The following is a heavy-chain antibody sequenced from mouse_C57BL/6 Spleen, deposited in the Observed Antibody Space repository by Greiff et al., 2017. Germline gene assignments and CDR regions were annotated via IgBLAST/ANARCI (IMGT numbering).Heavy chain of an antibody. CDR3: ATGGRSYVHFDY. CDR2: IDPSDSYT. V-gene: IGHV1-69*01. Sequence: QVQLQQPGAELVMPGASVKLSCKASGYTFTSYWMHWVKQRPGQGLEWIGEIDPSDSYTNYNQKFKGKSTLTVDKSSSTAYMQLSSLTSEDSAVYYCATGGRSYVHFDYWGQGTTLTVSS. D-gene: IGHD1-1*01. CDR1: GYTFTSYW. J-gene: IGHJ2*01.